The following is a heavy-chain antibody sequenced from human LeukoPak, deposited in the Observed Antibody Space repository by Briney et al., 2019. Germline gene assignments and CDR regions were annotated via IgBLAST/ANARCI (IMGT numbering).Heavy chain of an antibody. Sequence: GGSLRLSCAASGFTFSSYEMNWVRQAPGKGLEWVSYISSSGSSIYYADSVKGRFTISRDNAKNSLYLQMNSLRAEDTAVYYCATASQQIWTPDYWGQGTLVTVSS. V-gene: IGHV3-48*03. D-gene: IGHD5-18*01. CDR2: ISSSGSSI. CDR3: ATASQQIWTPDY. J-gene: IGHJ4*02. CDR1: GFTFSSYE.